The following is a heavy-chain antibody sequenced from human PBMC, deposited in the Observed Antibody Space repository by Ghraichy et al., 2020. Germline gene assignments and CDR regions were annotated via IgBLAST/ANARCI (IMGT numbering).Heavy chain of an antibody. CDR3: ARDSPFPYDIFAFNWFDP. CDR1: GYSISSGYY. J-gene: IGHJ5*02. D-gene: IGHD3-9*01. V-gene: IGHV4-38-2*02. Sequence: GSLSLTCTVSGYSISSGYYWGWIRQPPGKGLEWIGSIYHSGSTYYNPSLKSRVTISVDTSKNQFSLKLSSVTAADTAVYYCARDSPFPYDIFAFNWFDPWGQGTLVTVSS. CDR2: IYHSGST.